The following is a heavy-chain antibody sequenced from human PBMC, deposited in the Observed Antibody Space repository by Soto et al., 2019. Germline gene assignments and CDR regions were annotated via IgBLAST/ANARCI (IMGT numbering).Heavy chain of an antibody. V-gene: IGHV4-34*01. CDR3: ARGLPGITIFGVVITGRTTTMDV. CDR1: GGSFSGYY. CDR2: INHSGST. Sequence: SETLSLTCAVYGGSFSGYYWSWIRQPPGKGLEWIGEINHSGSTNYNPSLKSRVTISVDTSKNQFSLKLSSVTAADTAVYYCARGLPGITIFGVVITGRTTTMDVWGKGTTVTVSS. J-gene: IGHJ6*03. D-gene: IGHD3-3*01.